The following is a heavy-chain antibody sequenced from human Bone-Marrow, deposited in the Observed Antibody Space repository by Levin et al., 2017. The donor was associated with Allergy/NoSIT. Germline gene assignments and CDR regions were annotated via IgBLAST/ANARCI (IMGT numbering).Heavy chain of an antibody. V-gene: IGHV1-8*01. J-gene: IGHJ6*02. CDR2: MNPNSGYT. CDR3: ARGLSEGMDV. CDR1: GYIFTTYD. D-gene: IGHD1-14*01. Sequence: VASVKVSCKASGYIFTTYDINWVRQAAGQGLEWMGWMNPNSGYTGYAPEFQGRVSLTRDTSISTAYMELSSLRSEDTAVYYCARGLSEGMDVWGQGTTVTVSS.